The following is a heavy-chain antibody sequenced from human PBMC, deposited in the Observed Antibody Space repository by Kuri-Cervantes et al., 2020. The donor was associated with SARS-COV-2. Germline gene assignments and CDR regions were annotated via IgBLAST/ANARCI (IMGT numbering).Heavy chain of an antibody. CDR3: ARGCDDWKARADY. Sequence: GESLKISCAASGFNFSRTDMHWVRQAPGKGLEWVALISYDGRDTFYADSVKGRFTISRDNSENTVYLQMNTLSTEDTAVYYCARGCDDWKARADYWGQGTLVTVSS. V-gene: IGHV3-30*19. J-gene: IGHJ4*02. CDR2: ISYDGRDT. D-gene: IGHD1-1*01. CDR1: GFNFSRTD.